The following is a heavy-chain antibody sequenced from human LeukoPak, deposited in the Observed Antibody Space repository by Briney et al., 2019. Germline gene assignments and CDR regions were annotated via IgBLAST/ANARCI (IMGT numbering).Heavy chain of an antibody. CDR2: INHSGST. CDR3: ARGTVAVTGYYYYYYMDV. J-gene: IGHJ6*03. Sequence: PSETLSLTCAVYGGSFSGYYWSWLRQPPGKGLEWLGEINHSGSTNYNPSLKSRVTISVDTSKNQFSLKLSSVTAADTAVYYCARGTVAVTGYYYYYYMDVWGKGTTVTVSS. D-gene: IGHD6-19*01. V-gene: IGHV4-34*01. CDR1: GGSFSGYY.